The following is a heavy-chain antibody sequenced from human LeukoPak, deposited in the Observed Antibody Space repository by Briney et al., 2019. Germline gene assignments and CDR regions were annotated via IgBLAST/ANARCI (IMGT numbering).Heavy chain of an antibody. CDR2: ISWDGGST. CDR1: GFTIGDYA. V-gene: IGHV3-43D*03. Sequence: PGGSLRLSCAASGFTIGDYAMHWVRQAPGKGLEWVSLISWDGGSTYYADSVKGRFTISRDNSKNSLYLQMNSLRAEDTALYYCAKGTRSSSSGYFDFWGQGTLVTVSS. D-gene: IGHD6-6*01. CDR3: AKGTRSSSSGYFDF. J-gene: IGHJ4*02.